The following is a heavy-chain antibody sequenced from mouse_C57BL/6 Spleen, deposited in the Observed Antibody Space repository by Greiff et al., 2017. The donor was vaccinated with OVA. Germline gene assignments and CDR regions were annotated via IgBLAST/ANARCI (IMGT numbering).Heavy chain of an antibody. CDR1: GYTFTSYW. CDR2: IDPSDSYT. D-gene: IGHD1-1*01. V-gene: IGHV1-50*01. Sequence: QVQLQQPGAELVKPGASVKLSCKASGYTFTSYWMQWVKQRPGKGLEWIGEIDPSDSYTNYNQKFKGKATLTVDTSSSTAYMQLSSLTSDDSAVYYCARRDYGSSYFDDWGQGTTLTASS. CDR3: ARRDYGSSYFDD. J-gene: IGHJ2*01.